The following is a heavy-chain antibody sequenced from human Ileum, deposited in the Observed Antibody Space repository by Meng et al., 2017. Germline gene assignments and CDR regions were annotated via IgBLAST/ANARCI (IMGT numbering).Heavy chain of an antibody. CDR2: ISQESGRT. D-gene: IGHD2-21*01. J-gene: IGHJ4*02. CDR3: VRNEGYSLGD. Sequence: QVQLQESGPGLVKPCGTLSRTCAVSGDSISSRDWWSWVRQPPGKGLEWIGEISQESGRTNYNPSLKSRVTISLDKSKNQFSLNLNSVTAADTAVYYCVRNEGYSLGDWGQGTLVTVSS. V-gene: IGHV4-4*02. CDR1: GDSISSRDW.